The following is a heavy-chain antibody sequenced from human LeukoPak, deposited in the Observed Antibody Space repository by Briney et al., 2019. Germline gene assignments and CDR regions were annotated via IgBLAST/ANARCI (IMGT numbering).Heavy chain of an antibody. V-gene: IGHV4-59*01. CDR3: ARAHSSGWYFDY. D-gene: IGHD6-19*01. J-gene: IGHJ4*02. Sequence: SETLSLTCTVSGGSISSYYWSWIRKPPGKGLEWIGYIYYSGSTNYNPSLKSRVTISVDTSKNQFSLKLSSVTAADTAVYYCARAHSSGWYFDYWGQGTLVTVSS. CDR1: GGSISSYY. CDR2: IYYSGST.